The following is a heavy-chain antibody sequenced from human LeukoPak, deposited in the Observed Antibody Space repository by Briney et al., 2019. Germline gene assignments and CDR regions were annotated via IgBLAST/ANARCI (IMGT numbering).Heavy chain of an antibody. CDR1: GGSISSGSYY. D-gene: IGHD3-9*01. J-gene: IGHJ4*02. CDR2: IYTSGST. CDR3: ARDRYFYYFDY. Sequence: SETLSLTCTVSGGSISSGSYYWSWIRQPAGKGLEWIGRIYTSGSTNYNPSLKSRVTISVDTSKNQFSLKLSSATAADTAVYYCARDRYFYYFDYWGQGTLVTVSS. V-gene: IGHV4-61*02.